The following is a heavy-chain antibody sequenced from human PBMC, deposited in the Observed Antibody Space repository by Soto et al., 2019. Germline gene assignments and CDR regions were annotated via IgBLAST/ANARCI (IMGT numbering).Heavy chain of an antibody. CDR1: GYTFTSYG. J-gene: IGHJ4*02. CDR2: ISAYNGNT. V-gene: IGHV1-18*04. D-gene: IGHD3-3*01. CDR3: AIGRRRNYDFSL. Sequence: ASVKVSCKAPGYTFTSYGISWVRQAPGQGLEWMGWISAYNGNTNYAQKLQGRVTMTTDTSTSTAYMELRSLRSDDTAVYYCAIGRRRNYDFSLWGQGTLVTVSS.